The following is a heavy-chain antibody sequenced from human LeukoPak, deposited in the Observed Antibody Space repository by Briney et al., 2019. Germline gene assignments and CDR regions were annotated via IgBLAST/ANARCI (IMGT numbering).Heavy chain of an antibody. Sequence: SETLSLTCAVYGGSFSGYYWSWIRQPPGKGLEWIGEINHSGSTNYNPSLKSRVTISVDTSKNQFSLKLSSVTAADTAVYYCARNYYDSSGYLSYYYYYYMDVWGKGTTVTISS. CDR3: ARNYYDSSGYLSYYYYYYMDV. J-gene: IGHJ6*03. CDR1: GGSFSGYY. D-gene: IGHD3-22*01. CDR2: INHSGST. V-gene: IGHV4-34*01.